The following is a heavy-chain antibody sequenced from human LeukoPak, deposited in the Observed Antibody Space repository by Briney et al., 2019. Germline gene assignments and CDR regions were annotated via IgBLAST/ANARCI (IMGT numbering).Heavy chain of an antibody. CDR3: ARFSISAVGNYYSFDY. CDR1: GGSISSSSYY. J-gene: IGHJ4*02. CDR2: VYYSGTT. V-gene: IGHV4-39*02. Sequence: SETLSLTCTVSGGSISSSSYYWGWIRQPPGKGLEWIGSVYYSGTTYYNPSLKSRVTISVDTSNHHFSLKLSSVTAADTAVYYCARFSISAVGNYYSFDYWGQGTLVTVSS. D-gene: IGHD1-26*01.